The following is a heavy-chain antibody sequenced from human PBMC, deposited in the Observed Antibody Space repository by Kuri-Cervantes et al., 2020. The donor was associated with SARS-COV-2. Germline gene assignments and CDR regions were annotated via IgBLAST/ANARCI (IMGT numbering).Heavy chain of an antibody. CDR1: GFTFSSYD. V-gene: IGHV3-13*04. CDR2: IGTAGDT. CDR3: ARTLGEDIVVVPAATFDY. Sequence: GESLKISCAASGFTFSSYDMHWVRQATGKGLEWVSAIGTAGDTYYPGSVKGRFTISRENAKNSLYLQMNSLRAGDTAVYYCARTLGEDIVVVPAATFDYWGQGTLVTVSS. J-gene: IGHJ4*02. D-gene: IGHD2-2*01.